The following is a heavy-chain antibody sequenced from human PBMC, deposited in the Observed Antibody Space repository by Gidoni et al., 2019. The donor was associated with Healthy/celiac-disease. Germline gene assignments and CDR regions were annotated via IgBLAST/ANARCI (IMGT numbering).Heavy chain of an antibody. D-gene: IGHD5-18*01. CDR2: ISSSGSTI. J-gene: IGHJ5*02. CDR3: ARDRDVDTAIAENWFDP. CDR1: GCTFSDYY. V-gene: IGHV3-11*01. Sequence: QVQLVASGGGLVKPGGSLRRSCAASGCTFSDYYMSWIRQAPGKGLEWVSSISSSGSTIYYADSVKGRFTISRDNAKNSLYLQMNSLRAEDTAVYYCARDRDVDTAIAENWFDPWGQGTLVTVSS.